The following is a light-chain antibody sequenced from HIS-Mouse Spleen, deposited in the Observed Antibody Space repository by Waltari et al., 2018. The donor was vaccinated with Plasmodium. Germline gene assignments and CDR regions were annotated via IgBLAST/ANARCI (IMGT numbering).Light chain of an antibody. CDR3: QAWDSSTAV. Sequence: SYELTQPPSVPMSPAQTASLPCSGVKLGDKYACWYQQKPGQSPVLVIYQDSKRPSGIPERFSGSNSGNTATLTISGTQAMDEADYYCQAWDSSTAVFGGGTKLTVL. J-gene: IGLJ3*02. CDR2: QDS. CDR1: KLGDKY. V-gene: IGLV3-1*01.